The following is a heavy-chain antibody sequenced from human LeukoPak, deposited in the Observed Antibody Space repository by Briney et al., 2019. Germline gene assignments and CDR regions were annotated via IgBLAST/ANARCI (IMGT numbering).Heavy chain of an antibody. V-gene: IGHV3-23*01. D-gene: IGHD3-3*01. CDR3: AKDLWESGVKAFDY. Sequence: WGSLRLSCAASGFTFNRYAMGWVPQAPGKGLEGVPAIIGSGGSTYYAGSGKGRFTIPRDNSKNTPYLQMNSLRAEDTAVYYCAKDLWESGVKAFDYWGQGTLVTVSS. CDR1: GFTFNRYA. J-gene: IGHJ4*02. CDR2: IIGSGGST.